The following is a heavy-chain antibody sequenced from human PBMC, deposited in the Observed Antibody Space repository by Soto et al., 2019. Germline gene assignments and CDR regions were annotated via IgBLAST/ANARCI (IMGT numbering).Heavy chain of an antibody. Sequence: EVQLLESGGGLVQPGGSLRLSCAASGFTFSSYAMSWVRQAPGKGLEWVSAISGSGGSTYYADSVKGRFTISRDNSKNTRYLQRNSLRAEDTAVDYCAKGLGMATITFDYWGQGTLVTVCS. CDR1: GFTFSSYA. V-gene: IGHV3-23*01. J-gene: IGHJ4*02. CDR3: AKGLGMATITFDY. D-gene: IGHD5-12*01. CDR2: ISGSGGST.